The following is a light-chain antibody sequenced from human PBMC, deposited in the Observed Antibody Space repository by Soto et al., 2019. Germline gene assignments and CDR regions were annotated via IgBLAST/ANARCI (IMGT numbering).Light chain of an antibody. J-gene: IGLJ2*01. CDR3: SSYTSSGTVV. CDR1: SSDVGGYNY. Sequence: QSAMTQPASVSGSPGQSITISCTGTSSDVGGYNYVSWYQQHPGKAPKLMIYEVSNRPSGVSNRLSGSKSCNTASLTISGLQAEDEADYYCSSYTSSGTVVFGGGTKLTVL. V-gene: IGLV2-14*01. CDR2: EVS.